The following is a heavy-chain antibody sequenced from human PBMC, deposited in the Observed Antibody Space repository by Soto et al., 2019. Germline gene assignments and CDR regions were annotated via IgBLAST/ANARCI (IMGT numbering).Heavy chain of an antibody. CDR2: IYHTGGT. D-gene: IGHD2-15*01. CDR3: LWGPGHGRTATLAH. CDR1: GVSISSSNW. V-gene: IGHV4-4*02. J-gene: IGHJ1*01. Sequence: SETLSLTCAVSGVSISSSNWWSWVRQPPGKALEWISEIYHTGGTNYNPSLESRVTVSVDKSRNYFSLNLSSVTAADTAVYYCLWGPGHGRTATLAHWGQG.